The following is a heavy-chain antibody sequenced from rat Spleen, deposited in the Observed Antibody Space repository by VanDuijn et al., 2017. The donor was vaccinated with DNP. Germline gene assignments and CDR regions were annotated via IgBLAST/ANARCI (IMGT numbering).Heavy chain of an antibody. Sequence: QVQLKESGPGLVQPSQTLSLTCTVSGFSLTSYHVSWVRQPPGKGLEWMGVIWGDGSTAYNSALKSRLSISRDTSKSQVFLKMNSLQTEDTATYYCARDEWPFDYWGQGVMVTVSS. J-gene: IGHJ2*01. D-gene: IGHD1-1*01. CDR2: IWGDGST. CDR1: GFSLTSYH. V-gene: IGHV2-32*01. CDR3: ARDEWPFDY.